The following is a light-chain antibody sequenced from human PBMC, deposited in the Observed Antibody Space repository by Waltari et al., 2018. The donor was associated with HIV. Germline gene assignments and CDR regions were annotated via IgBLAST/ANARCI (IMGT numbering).Light chain of an antibody. CDR1: QTVLYNSDNKNY. Sequence: DIVMTQSPDSLAVSLGERATINCKSSQTVLYNSDNKNYLAWYQQKPGQPPKLLIYWASTRESGVPDRFSGSGSGTDFTLTISSLQAEDVAVYYCQHYYSIPWTFGQGTKVEIK. J-gene: IGKJ1*01. V-gene: IGKV4-1*01. CDR3: QHYYSIPWT. CDR2: WAS.